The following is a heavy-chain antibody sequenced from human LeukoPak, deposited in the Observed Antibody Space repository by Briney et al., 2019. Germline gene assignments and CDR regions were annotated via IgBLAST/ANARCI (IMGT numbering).Heavy chain of an antibody. CDR2: IYCSGST. J-gene: IGHJ4*02. V-gene: IGHV4-59*01. CDR1: GGSISGYY. CDR3: ARAWGFFDY. Sequence: PSETLSLTCTVSGGSISGYYWNWIRQPPGKGLEWIGHIYCSGSTNYNPSLKSRVTISVDTSKTQFSLKLSSVTAADTAVYYCARAWGFFDYWGQGTLVTVSS. D-gene: IGHD7-27*01.